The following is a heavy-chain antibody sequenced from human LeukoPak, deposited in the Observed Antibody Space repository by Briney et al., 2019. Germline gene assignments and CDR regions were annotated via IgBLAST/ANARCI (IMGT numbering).Heavy chain of an antibody. V-gene: IGHV1-2*02. Sequence: GASVKVSCKASGYTFTGYYINWVRQAPGQGLEWVGWINPTSGGTNYAQKFQDRVTMTRDTSNNTSYMELSRLRSDDTAVYYCAREFRTTTWSYDAFDLWGQGTMVTVSS. CDR3: AREFRTTTWSYDAFDL. J-gene: IGHJ3*01. D-gene: IGHD1/OR15-1a*01. CDR1: GYTFTGYY. CDR2: INPTSGGT.